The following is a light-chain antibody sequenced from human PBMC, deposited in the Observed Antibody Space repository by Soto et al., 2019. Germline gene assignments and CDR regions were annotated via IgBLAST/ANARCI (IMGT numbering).Light chain of an antibody. Sequence: EIVLTQSPGTLSLSPGERATLSCRASQNINSRYLAWYQQKPGQAPRLLIYVASSRATGIPDMFSGSGSGTDFTLTISRLEPEDLAVYYCQQFGSSPGFTFGPGTKVDIK. V-gene: IGKV3-20*01. CDR3: QQFGSSPGFT. CDR1: QNINSRY. J-gene: IGKJ3*01. CDR2: VAS.